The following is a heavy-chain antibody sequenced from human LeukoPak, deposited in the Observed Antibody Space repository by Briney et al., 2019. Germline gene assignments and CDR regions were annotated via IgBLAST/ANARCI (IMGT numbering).Heavy chain of an antibody. CDR1: GFTFSSYA. V-gene: IGHV3-30-3*01. CDR3: ARVMTTTYFPYYYYGMDV. Sequence: GRSLRLSCAASGFTFSSYAMHWVRQAPGKGLEWVAVISYDGSNKYYADSVKGRFTISRDNSKNTLYLQMNSMRAEDTAVYYCARVMTTTYFPYYYYGMDVWGQGTTVTVPS. D-gene: IGHD4-17*01. CDR2: ISYDGSNK. J-gene: IGHJ6*02.